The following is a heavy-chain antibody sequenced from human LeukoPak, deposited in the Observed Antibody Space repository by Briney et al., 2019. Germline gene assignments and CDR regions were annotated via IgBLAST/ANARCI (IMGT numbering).Heavy chain of an antibody. D-gene: IGHD3-22*01. CDR2: IYYSGST. Sequence: SETLSLTCTVSGGSISSSSDFWGWIRQPPGKGLEWIGSIYYSGSTYYSPSLKSRVTISVDTSKNQFSLKLSSVTAADTALYYCARLLDYDSSGYSTWGQGTLGTVSS. V-gene: IGHV4-39*01. J-gene: IGHJ5*02. CDR3: ARLLDYDSSGYST. CDR1: GGSISSSSDF.